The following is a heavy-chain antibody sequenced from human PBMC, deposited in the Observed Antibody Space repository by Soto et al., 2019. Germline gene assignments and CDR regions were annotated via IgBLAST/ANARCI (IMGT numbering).Heavy chain of an antibody. CDR2: IYTSGST. CDR3: AREGASGFGIDV. V-gene: IGHV4-4*07. CDR1: GGAIRSYY. D-gene: IGHD1-26*01. Sequence: QVQLQESGPGLVKPSETLSLTCNVSGGAIRSYYWSWVRQPAGKPLEWIGRIYTSGSTNYNPSLKRRVSMSVDTSTNHFSLAVTSVTAADTAVYYYAREGASGFGIDVWCLGTTVTVSS. J-gene: IGHJ6*02.